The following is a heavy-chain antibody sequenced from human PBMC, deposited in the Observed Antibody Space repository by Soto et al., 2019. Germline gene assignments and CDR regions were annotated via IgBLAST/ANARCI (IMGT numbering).Heavy chain of an antibody. CDR3: ARHLGITVTGAIDY. J-gene: IGHJ4*02. V-gene: IGHV5-51*01. D-gene: IGHD6-19*01. CDR1: VYTFTSYW. Sequence: GESLKISCKSSVYTFTSYWIGWVRQMPGKGLEWMGIIYPGDSDTRYSPSFQGQVTISADKSTNTAYLQWSGLTTSDAAIYYCARHLGITVTGAIDYWGQGTLVTVSS. CDR2: IYPGDSDT.